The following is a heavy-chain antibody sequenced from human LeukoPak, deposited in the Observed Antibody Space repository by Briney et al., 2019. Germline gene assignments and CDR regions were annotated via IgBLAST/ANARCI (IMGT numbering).Heavy chain of an antibody. CDR1: GFTFSSYG. Sequence: GGSLRLSCAASGFTFSSYGMHWVRQAPGRGLEWVAFIRYDGSNKYYADSVKGRFTISRDNSKNTLYLQMNSLRAEDTAVYYCAKWHLSYSSSWYEFDPWGQGTLVTVSS. CDR2: IRYDGSNK. J-gene: IGHJ5*02. CDR3: AKWHLSYSSSWYEFDP. V-gene: IGHV3-30*02. D-gene: IGHD6-13*01.